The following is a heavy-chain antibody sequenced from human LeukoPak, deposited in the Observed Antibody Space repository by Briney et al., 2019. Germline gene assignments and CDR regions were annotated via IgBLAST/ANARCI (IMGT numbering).Heavy chain of an antibody. CDR3: ARLGNYHDF. Sequence: MTSETLSLTCTVSGASISNYYWSWIRQTPEKGLEWMGHIHSSGGSSYYPSLKSRLTLSIDTSRNQLSLKLPSVTAADTAVYFCARLGNYHDFWGQGALLTVSS. CDR2: IHSSGGS. J-gene: IGHJ4*02. CDR1: GASISNYY. V-gene: IGHV4-4*09. D-gene: IGHD1-26*01.